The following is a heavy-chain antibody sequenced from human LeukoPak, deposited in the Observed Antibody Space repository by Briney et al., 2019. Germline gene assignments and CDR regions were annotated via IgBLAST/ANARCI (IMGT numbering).Heavy chain of an antibody. Sequence: PGWCLRLSCAASGFTFSSYWMHWVRPAPGKGLVWVSRINSDWRSTDYADSVKGRFTISRDNAKNTLNLQMNSLRAEDTAVYYCARDPRGGTLDYWGQGALVTVSS. CDR3: ARDPRGGTLDY. J-gene: IGHJ4*02. D-gene: IGHD3-10*01. V-gene: IGHV3-74*01. CDR1: GFTFSSYW. CDR2: INSDWRST.